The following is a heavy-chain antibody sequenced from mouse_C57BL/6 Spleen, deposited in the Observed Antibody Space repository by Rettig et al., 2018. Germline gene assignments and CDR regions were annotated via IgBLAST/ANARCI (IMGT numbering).Heavy chain of an antibody. CDR3: ARKYYAMDY. CDR2: T. V-gene: IGHV1-9*01. Sequence: TNYNEKFKGKATFTADTSSNTAYMQLSSLTTEDSAIYYCARKYYAMDYWGQGTSVTVSS. J-gene: IGHJ4*01.